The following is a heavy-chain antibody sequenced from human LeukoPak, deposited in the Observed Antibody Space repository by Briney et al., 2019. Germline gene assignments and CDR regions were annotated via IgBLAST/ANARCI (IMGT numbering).Heavy chain of an antibody. CDR2: INHSGST. CDR1: GGSFSGYY. J-gene: IGHJ4*02. V-gene: IGHV4-34*01. D-gene: IGHD6-13*01. Sequence: PSETLSLTCAVYGGSFSGYYWSWIRQPPGKGLEWIGEINHSGSTNYNPSLKSRVTISVDTSKNQFSLRLSSVTAADTAVYYCARVTGYVMEDYFDYWGQGALVTVSS. CDR3: ARVTGYVMEDYFDY.